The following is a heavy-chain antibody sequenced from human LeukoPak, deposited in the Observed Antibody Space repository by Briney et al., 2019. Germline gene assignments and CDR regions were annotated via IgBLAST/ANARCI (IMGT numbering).Heavy chain of an antibody. CDR1: GFTFDDYA. V-gene: IGHV3-9*01. CDR2: ISWNSGSI. Sequence: AGRSLRLSCAASGFTFDDYAMHWVRHAPGKGLEWVSGISWNSGSIVYADSVKGRFTISRDNAKNSLYLQMNSLRAEDTALYYCAKDATYYYDSSGYYFDYWGQGTLVTVSS. J-gene: IGHJ4*02. CDR3: AKDATYYYDSSGYYFDY. D-gene: IGHD3-22*01.